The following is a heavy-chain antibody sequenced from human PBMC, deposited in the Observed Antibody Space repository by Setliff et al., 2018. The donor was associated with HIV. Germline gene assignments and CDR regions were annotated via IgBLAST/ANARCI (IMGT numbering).Heavy chain of an antibody. J-gene: IGHJ4*02. V-gene: IGHV3-53*01. CDR3: ARGHYGA. D-gene: IGHD4-17*01. CDR1: GFTVSSVY. CDR2: IYDDGST. Sequence: GGSLRLSCAASGFTVSSVYMRWVRQAPGKGLEWVSVIYDDGSTYYADSVTGRFTVSRDESKNTLFLQMNSLRVEDTAVYYCARGHYGAWGQGTLVTVSS.